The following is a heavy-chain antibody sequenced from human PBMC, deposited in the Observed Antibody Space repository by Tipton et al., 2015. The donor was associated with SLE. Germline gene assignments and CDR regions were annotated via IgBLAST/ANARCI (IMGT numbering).Heavy chain of an antibody. V-gene: IGHV4-59*08. CDR2: IYHTGSA. D-gene: IGHD2-8*02. Sequence: TLSLTCAVSGASINTFYWNWIRRPPGKGLEWIGYIYHTGSANYNPSLTNRITISVDTSNNQFSLKLSSVTAADSAVYYCARQIGGVNYWYFDLWGRGTLVTVSS. J-gene: IGHJ2*01. CDR3: ARQIGGVNYWYFDL. CDR1: GASINTFY.